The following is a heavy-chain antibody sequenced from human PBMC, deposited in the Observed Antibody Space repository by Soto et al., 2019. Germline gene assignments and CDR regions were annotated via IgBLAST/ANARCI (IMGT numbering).Heavy chain of an antibody. CDR1: GYTFTSYA. V-gene: IGHV1-3*01. D-gene: IGHD6-19*01. CDR2: INAGNGNT. CDR3: ARDSAVVFDLLDY. Sequence: ASVKVSCKASGYTFTSYAMHWVRQAPGQRLEWMGWINAGNGNTKYSQKFQGRVTITRDTSASTAYMELSSLRSEDTAVYYCARDSAVVFDLLDYWGQGTLVTVSS. J-gene: IGHJ4*02.